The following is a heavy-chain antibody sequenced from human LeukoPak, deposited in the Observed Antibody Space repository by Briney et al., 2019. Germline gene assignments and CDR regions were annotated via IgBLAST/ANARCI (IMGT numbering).Heavy chain of an antibody. Sequence: SETLSLTCTVSGGSISSYYWSWIRQPPGKGLEWIGYIYYSGSTNYNPSLKSRVTISVDTSKNQFSLKLSSVTAADTAVYYCARDRWELLRDYYYYYMDVWGKGTTVTVSS. D-gene: IGHD1-26*01. CDR2: IYYSGST. V-gene: IGHV4-59*01. J-gene: IGHJ6*03. CDR3: ARDRWELLRDYYYYYMDV. CDR1: GGSISSYY.